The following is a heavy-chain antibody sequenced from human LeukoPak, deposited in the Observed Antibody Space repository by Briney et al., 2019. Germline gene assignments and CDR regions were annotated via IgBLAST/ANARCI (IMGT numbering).Heavy chain of an antibody. CDR2: ISSSSSYI. V-gene: IGHV3-21*04. CDR3: AKESYLIVGASFDY. J-gene: IGHJ4*02. CDR1: GFTFSSYS. D-gene: IGHD1-26*01. Sequence: PGGSLRLSCAASGFTFSSYSMNWVRQAPGKGLEWVSSISSSSSYIYYADSVKGRFTISRDNAKNSLYLQMNSLRAEDTAVYYCAKESYLIVGASFDYWGQGTLVTVSS.